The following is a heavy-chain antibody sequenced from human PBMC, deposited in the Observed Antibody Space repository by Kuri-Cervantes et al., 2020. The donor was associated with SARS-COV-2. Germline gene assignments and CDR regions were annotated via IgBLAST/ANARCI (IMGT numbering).Heavy chain of an antibody. CDR1: GFTFSSYA. D-gene: IGHD5-12*01. V-gene: IGHV3-30*04. Sequence: GESLKISCAASGFTFSSYAMHWVRQAPGKGLEWVAVISYDGSNKYYADSVKGRFTISRDNAKNSLYLQMNSLRAEDTAVYYCARDHGLWGQGTLVTVSS. CDR2: ISYDGSNK. J-gene: IGHJ4*02. CDR3: ARDHGL.